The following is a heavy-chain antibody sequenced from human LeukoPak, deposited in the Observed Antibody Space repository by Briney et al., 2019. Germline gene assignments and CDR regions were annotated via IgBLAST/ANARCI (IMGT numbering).Heavy chain of an antibody. CDR2: ISGSATTI. CDR1: GLNFSSDE. J-gene: IGHJ5*02. V-gene: IGHV3-48*03. CDR3: ARSFWIGDYAT. Sequence: PGGSLRLSCAASGLNFSSDEMNWVRQAPGKGLEWVSYISGSATTIYYADSVRGRFTISRDNAKNSLYLQMNSLRVEDTAVYYCARSFWIGDYATWGQATLVTVSS. D-gene: IGHD4-17*01.